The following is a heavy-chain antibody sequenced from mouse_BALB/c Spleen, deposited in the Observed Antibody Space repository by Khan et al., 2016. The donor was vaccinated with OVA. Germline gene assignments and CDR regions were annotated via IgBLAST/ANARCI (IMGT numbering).Heavy chain of an antibody. CDR2: IRYDGNS. CDR3: ARGGSSGPAWFAY. CDR1: GYSITSGYF. J-gene: IGHJ3*01. V-gene: IGHV3-6*02. D-gene: IGHD3-1*01. Sequence: EVKLLESGPGLVKPSQSLSLTCSVTGYSITSGYFWNWIRQFPGNKMEWMGYIRYDGNSNYNTSLKNRISITRDTSKKQFFLKLNSVTPEDTATYYCARGGSSGPAWFAYWGQGTLVTVSA.